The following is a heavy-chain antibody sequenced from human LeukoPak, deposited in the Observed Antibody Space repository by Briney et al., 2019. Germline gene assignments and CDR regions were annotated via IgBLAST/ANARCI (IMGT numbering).Heavy chain of an antibody. J-gene: IGHJ4*02. CDR2: IYPSDSDT. CDR1: GYSFTSYW. CDR3: ARSAKYYDYVWGSYRPYYFDY. D-gene: IGHD3-16*02. Sequence: GESLKISCKGSGYSFTSYWIGWVRQMPGKGLEWMGIIYPSDSDTRYSPSFQGQVTISADKSISTAYLQWSSLKASDTAMYYCARSAKYYDYVWGSYRPYYFDYWGQGTLVTVSS. V-gene: IGHV5-51*01.